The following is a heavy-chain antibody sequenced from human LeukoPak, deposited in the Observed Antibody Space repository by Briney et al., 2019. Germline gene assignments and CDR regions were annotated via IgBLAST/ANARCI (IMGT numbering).Heavy chain of an antibody. CDR2: INLSSGGR. V-gene: IGHV1-2*02. J-gene: IGHJ3*02. D-gene: IGHD2-15*01. CDR3: VTSTGYFNTWGAFHI. Sequence: GASVKVSCKASGFTFTAFYMHRVRRAPGQGLEWMAWINLSSGGRNYAQKFRGRVTMTRDSSISTAYMELTSLTSDDTDIYYCVTSTGYFNTWGAFHIWGQGTMVNVSS. CDR1: GFTFTAFY.